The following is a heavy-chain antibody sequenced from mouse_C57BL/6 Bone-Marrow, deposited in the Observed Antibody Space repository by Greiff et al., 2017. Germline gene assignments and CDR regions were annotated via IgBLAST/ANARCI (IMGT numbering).Heavy chain of an antibody. J-gene: IGHJ4*01. CDR1: GYTFTSYW. CDR2: IDPNSGGT. CDR3: ARSPGVTTYAMDY. D-gene: IGHD2-2*01. V-gene: IGHV1-72*01. Sequence: QVQLQQPGAELVKPGASVKLSCKASGYTFTSYWMHWVKQRPGRGLEWIGRIDPNSGGTKYNEKFKSQATLTVDKPSSTAYMQLSSLTSEDSAVYYCARSPGVTTYAMDYWGQGTSVTVSS.